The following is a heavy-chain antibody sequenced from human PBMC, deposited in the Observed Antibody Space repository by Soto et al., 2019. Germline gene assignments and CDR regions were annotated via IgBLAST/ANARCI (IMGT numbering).Heavy chain of an antibody. D-gene: IGHD6-19*01. V-gene: IGHV3-23*01. J-gene: IGHJ4*02. CDR1: GFTFSTYV. Sequence: EVQLLESGGGLVQPGGSLRLSCAASGFTFSTYVMTWVRQAPGKGLEWVSAISASGGDTYYADSVKGRSTISRDNSKNPLYLQMNSLRVEDTAIYYCAKGGWLDDYGAKGTLVTVSA. CDR3: AKGGWLDDY. CDR2: ISASGGDT.